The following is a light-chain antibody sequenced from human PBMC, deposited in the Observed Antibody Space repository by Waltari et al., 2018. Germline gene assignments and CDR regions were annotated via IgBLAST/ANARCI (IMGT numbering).Light chain of an antibody. CDR3: QQYHDYSA. CDR2: KAF. Sequence: DIQMTQSPSSVSASVGDRVTITCRASRDISRWLAWYQQKPGKAPRLLIYKAFNLESGVPGRFSGSASGTEFNLTISSLQPDDSATYYCQQYHDYSAFGQGTKLEIK. J-gene: IGKJ2*01. CDR1: RDISRW. V-gene: IGKV1-5*03.